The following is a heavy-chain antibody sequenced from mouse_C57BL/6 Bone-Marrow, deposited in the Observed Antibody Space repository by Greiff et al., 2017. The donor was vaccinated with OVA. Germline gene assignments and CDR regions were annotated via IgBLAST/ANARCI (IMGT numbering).Heavy chain of an antibody. D-gene: IGHD1-1*02. J-gene: IGHJ3*01. V-gene: IGHV1-50*01. CDR2: IDPSDSYT. Sequence: QVQLQQPGAELVKPGASVKLSCKASGYTFTSYWMQWVKQRPGQGLEWIGEIDPSDSYTNYNQKFKGKAPLTVDTSSSTAYMQLSSLTSEDSAVYYCAREGQYGPFAYWGQGTLVTVSA. CDR1: GYTFTSYW. CDR3: AREGQYGPFAY.